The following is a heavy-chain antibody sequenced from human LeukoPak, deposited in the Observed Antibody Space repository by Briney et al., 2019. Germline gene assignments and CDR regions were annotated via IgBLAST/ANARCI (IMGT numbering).Heavy chain of an antibody. J-gene: IGHJ3*02. CDR2: IYHSGST. CDR1: GGSISSSNW. CDR3: ARAHSSGYYYKGNAFDI. D-gene: IGHD3-22*01. Sequence: SETLSLTCAVSGGSISSSNWWSWVRQPPGKGLEWIGEIYHSGSTYYNPSLKSRVTISVDRSKNQFSLKLSSVTAADTAVYYCARAHSSGYYYKGNAFDIWGQGTMVTVSS. V-gene: IGHV4-4*02.